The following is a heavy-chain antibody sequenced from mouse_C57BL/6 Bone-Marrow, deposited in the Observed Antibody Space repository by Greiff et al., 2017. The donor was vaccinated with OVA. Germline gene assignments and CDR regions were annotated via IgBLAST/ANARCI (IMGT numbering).Heavy chain of an antibody. V-gene: IGHV5-16*01. D-gene: IGHD4-1*01. Sequence: EVHLVESEGGLVQPGSSMKLSCTASGFTFSDYYMAWVRQVPEKGLEWVANINYDGSGTNYLDSLKSRSTFSRDNTNNILYLQMSSLESEDTATYYCARDGANWDFDYWGQGTTLTVSS. CDR1: GFTFSDYY. J-gene: IGHJ2*01. CDR3: ARDGANWDFDY. CDR2: INYDGSGT.